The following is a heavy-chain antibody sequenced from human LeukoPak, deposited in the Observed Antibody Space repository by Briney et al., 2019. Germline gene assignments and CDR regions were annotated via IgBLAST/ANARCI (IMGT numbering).Heavy chain of an antibody. CDR2: ISSSSSTI. CDR1: GFTFSSYS. D-gene: IGHD3-22*01. Sequence: PGGSLRLSCAASGFTFSSYSMNWVRQAPGKGLEWVSYISSSSSTIYYADSVKGRFTISRDNAKNSLYLQMNSLRAEDTAVYYCARDLYYYYYDSSGYLWGYWGQGTLVTVSS. CDR3: ARDLYYYYYDSSGYLWGY. V-gene: IGHV3-48*04. J-gene: IGHJ4*02.